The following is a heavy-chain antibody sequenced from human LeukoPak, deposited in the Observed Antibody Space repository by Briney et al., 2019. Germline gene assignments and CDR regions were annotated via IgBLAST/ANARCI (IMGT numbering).Heavy chain of an antibody. CDR2: IIPILGIA. CDR3: ARCQTKYYYGSGSYSYYFDY. J-gene: IGHJ4*02. V-gene: IGHV1-69*04. Sequence: SVKVSCKASGGTFSSYAISWVRQAPGQGLEWMGRIIPILGIANYAQKFQGRVTITADKSTSTAYMELGSLRSEDTAVYYCARCQTKYYYGSGSYSYYFDYWGQGTLVTVSS. D-gene: IGHD3-10*01. CDR1: GGTFSSYA.